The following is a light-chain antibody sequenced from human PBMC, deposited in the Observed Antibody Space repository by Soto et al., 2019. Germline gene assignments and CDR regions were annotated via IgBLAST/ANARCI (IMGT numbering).Light chain of an antibody. V-gene: IGKV4-1*01. CDR2: WAS. J-gene: IGKJ2*01. Sequence: DIVMTQSPDSLAVPLGERATINCKSSQNVLYSSDNKDYLAWYQQRPGQPPNLLIYWASTRESGVPDRFSGSGSGTEFTLTISSLQSEDVAVYYCQQYFATPHTFGQGTKVDIK. CDR3: QQYFATPHT. CDR1: QNVLYSSDNKDY.